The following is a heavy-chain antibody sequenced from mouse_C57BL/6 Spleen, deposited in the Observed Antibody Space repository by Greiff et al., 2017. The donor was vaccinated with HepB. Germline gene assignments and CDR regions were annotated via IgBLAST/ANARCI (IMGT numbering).Heavy chain of an antibody. CDR3: ARDYGSSSRWFAY. CDR2: ISYDGSN. Sequence: ESGPGLVKPSQSLSLTCSVTGYSITSGYYWNWIRQFPGNKLEWMGYISYDGSNNYNPSLKNRISITRDTSKNQFFLKLNSVTTEDTATYYCARDYGSSSRWFAYWGQGTLVTVSA. CDR1: GYSITSGYY. J-gene: IGHJ3*01. D-gene: IGHD1-1*01. V-gene: IGHV3-6*01.